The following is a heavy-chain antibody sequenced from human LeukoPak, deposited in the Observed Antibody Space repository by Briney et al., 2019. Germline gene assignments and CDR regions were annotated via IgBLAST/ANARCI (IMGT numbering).Heavy chain of an antibody. Sequence: GGSLRLSCAASGFTFSSYWMSWVRQAPGKGLEWVANIKQDGSEKYYVDSVKGRFTISRDNAKNSLYLQMNSLRAEDTALYYCAKGGYSYGYLGYYYGMDVWGQGTTVTVSS. J-gene: IGHJ6*02. CDR1: GFTFSSYW. CDR2: IKQDGSEK. D-gene: IGHD5-18*01. CDR3: AKGGYSYGYLGYYYGMDV. V-gene: IGHV3-7*03.